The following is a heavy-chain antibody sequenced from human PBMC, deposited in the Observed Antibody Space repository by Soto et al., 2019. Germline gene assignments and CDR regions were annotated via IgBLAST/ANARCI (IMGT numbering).Heavy chain of an antibody. V-gene: IGHV4-59*01. CDR1: GDSITSSY. J-gene: IGHJ4*02. D-gene: IGHD2-21*02. Sequence: PSETLSLTCTVSGDSITSSYWSWIRQPPGKTLEWIGYIYHSGTTTYNPSLKSRVSISVDTSKNQFSLQLTSVIAADTAVYYCARDMTDAARCLAGCDYWGQGILVTVSS. CDR3: ARDMTDAARCLAGCDY. CDR2: IYHSGTT.